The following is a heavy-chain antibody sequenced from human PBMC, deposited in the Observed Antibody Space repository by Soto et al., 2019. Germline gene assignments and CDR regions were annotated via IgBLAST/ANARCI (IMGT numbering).Heavy chain of an antibody. V-gene: IGHV3-21*01. CDR1: GFTFSNYS. CDR2: ISSSSSYI. D-gene: IGHD2-2*01. Sequence: GGSLRLSCAASGFTFSNYSMNWVRQAPGKGLEWVSSISSSSSYIYYADSVKGRFTISRDNAKNSLYLQMNSLRAEDTAVYYCARDGPSTSPYLEDMDVWGKGTTVTVSS. J-gene: IGHJ6*03. CDR3: ARDGPSTSPYLEDMDV.